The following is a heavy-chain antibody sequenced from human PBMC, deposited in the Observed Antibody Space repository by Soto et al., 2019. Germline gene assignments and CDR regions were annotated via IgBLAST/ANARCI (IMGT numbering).Heavy chain of an antibody. CDR1: GDSISNGVYY. Sequence: SETLSLTCTVSGDSISNGVYYWSWIRQHPGKGLEWIGYIHYSGNTYYNPSLKSRVTISEDTSKNQFSLKLSSVTAADTAVYYCARAELEPPYFDYWGQGTLVTVSS. CDR3: ARAELEPPYFDY. J-gene: IGHJ4*02. CDR2: IHYSGNT. D-gene: IGHD1-1*01. V-gene: IGHV4-30-4*08.